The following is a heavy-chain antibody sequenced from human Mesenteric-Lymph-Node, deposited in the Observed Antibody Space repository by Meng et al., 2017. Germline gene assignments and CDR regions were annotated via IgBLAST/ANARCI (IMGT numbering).Heavy chain of an antibody. CDR3: ARDRGPGGNLDY. J-gene: IGHJ4*02. V-gene: IGHV1-69*05. CDR2: IIPIFGTA. CDR1: GGTFSSYA. Sequence: SVKVSCKASGGTFSSYAISWVRQAPGQGLEWMGGIIPIFGTANYAQKFQGRVTMTRDTSTSTVYMELSSLRSEDTAVYYCARDRGPGGNLDYWGQGTLVTVSS. D-gene: IGHD1-14*01.